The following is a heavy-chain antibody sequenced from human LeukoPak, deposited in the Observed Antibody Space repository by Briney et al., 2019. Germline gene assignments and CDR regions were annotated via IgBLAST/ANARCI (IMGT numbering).Heavy chain of an antibody. D-gene: IGHD5-12*01. V-gene: IGHV4-34*01. J-gene: IGHJ3*02. Sequence: SETLSLTCAVYGVSFSGYYWSWIRQPPGKGLEWIGEINHSGSTNYNPSLKSRVTISVDTSKNQFSLKLSSVTAADTAVYYCARERVATDGAFDIWGQGTMVTVSS. CDR3: ARERVATDGAFDI. CDR1: GVSFSGYY. CDR2: INHSGST.